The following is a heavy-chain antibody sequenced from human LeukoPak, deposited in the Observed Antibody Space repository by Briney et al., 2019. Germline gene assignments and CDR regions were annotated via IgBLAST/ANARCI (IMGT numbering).Heavy chain of an antibody. CDR3: ARLQSANHDNGYYTGGFYYMDV. D-gene: IGHD4-17*01. CDR1: GGSMSNYY. V-gene: IGHV4-59*08. CDR2: ISYTGST. J-gene: IGHJ6*03. Sequence: SETLSLTCSVSGGSMSNYYWGWLRQPPGKGLEWIGYISYTGSTSYNPSLKSRVDIFLETPRNQFSLEVTSVIAADTAIYYCARLQSANHDNGYYTGGFYYMDVWGKGTTVTVSS.